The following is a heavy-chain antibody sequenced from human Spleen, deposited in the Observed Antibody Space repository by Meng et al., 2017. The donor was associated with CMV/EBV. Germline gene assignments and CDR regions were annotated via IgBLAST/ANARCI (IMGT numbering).Heavy chain of an antibody. CDR1: GFTFSSYE. Sequence: GGSLRLSCAASGFTFSSYEMNWVRQAPGKGLEWVSYISSSGSTIYYADSVKGRFTISRDNAKNSLYLQMNSLRAEDTAVYYCAREYCSGGSCYSAGGWFDPWGQGTLVTVSS. V-gene: IGHV3-48*03. CDR3: AREYCSGGSCYSAGGWFDP. CDR2: ISSSGSTI. D-gene: IGHD2-15*01. J-gene: IGHJ5*02.